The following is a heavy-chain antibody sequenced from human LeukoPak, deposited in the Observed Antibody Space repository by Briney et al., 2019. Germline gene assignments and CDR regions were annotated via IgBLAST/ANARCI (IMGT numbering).Heavy chain of an antibody. CDR1: GYTFTSYD. D-gene: IGHD3-16*02. V-gene: IGHV1-8*01. CDR2: MNPNSGNT. J-gene: IGHJ3*02. CDR3: ARSPGGYYDYVWGSYRPLDI. Sequence: GASVKVSCKASGYTFTSYDINWVRQATGQGLEWMGWMNPNSGNTGYAQKFQGRVTMTRNTSISTAYMELSSLRSEDTAVYYCARSPGGYYDYVWGSYRPLDIWGQGTMVPVSS.